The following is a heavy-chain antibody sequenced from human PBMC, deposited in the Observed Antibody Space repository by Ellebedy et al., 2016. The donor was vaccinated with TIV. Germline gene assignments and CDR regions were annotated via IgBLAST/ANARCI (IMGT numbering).Heavy chain of an antibody. J-gene: IGHJ6*02. CDR1: GYTFTSYD. D-gene: IGHD2-2*02. V-gene: IGHV1-8*01. Sequence: ASVKVSCXASGYTFTSYDINWVRQATGQGLEWMGWMNPNSGNTGYAQKFQGRVTMTRNTSISTAYMELSSLRSEDTAVYYCARGPYTRRSYYYYYGMDVWGQGTTVTVSS. CDR3: ARGPYTRRSYYYYYGMDV. CDR2: MNPNSGNT.